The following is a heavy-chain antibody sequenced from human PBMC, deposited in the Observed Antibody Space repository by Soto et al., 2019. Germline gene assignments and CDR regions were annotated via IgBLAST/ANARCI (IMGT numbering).Heavy chain of an antibody. CDR3: ARHTRRDDYVWGSYRYIAAHFDY. Sequence: PGESLKISCKGSGYSFTSYWISWVRQMPGKGLEWMGRIDPSDSYTNYSPSFQGHVTISADKSISTAYLQWSSLKASDTAMYYCARHTRRDDYVWGSYRYIAAHFDYWGQGTLVTVS. CDR2: IDPSDSYT. CDR1: GYSFTSYW. J-gene: IGHJ4*02. V-gene: IGHV5-10-1*01. D-gene: IGHD3-16*02.